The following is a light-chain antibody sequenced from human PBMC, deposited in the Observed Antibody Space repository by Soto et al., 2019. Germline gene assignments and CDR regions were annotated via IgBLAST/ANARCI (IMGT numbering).Light chain of an antibody. CDR2: GAS. CDR1: QSVSSN. CDR3: QQYASSPYT. J-gene: IGKJ2*01. V-gene: IGKV3-15*01. Sequence: IVMTQSPATLSVSPVERATLSCMASQSVSSNLAWYQQKPGQAPRLLIYGASTRATGIPARFSGSGSGTEFTLTITTLEPEDSAVYFCQQYASSPYTFGQGTKVDIK.